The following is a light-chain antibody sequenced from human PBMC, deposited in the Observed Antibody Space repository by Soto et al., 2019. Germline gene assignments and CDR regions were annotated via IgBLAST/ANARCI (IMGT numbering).Light chain of an antibody. CDR2: DAS. J-gene: IGKJ2*01. CDR3: QQYGSYSSFT. CDR1: QSISSW. Sequence: DIQMTQSPSTLSASVGDRVTITCRASQSISSWLAWYQQKPGKAPKVLIYDASSLESGVPSRFSGSGSVTEFTLTISSLQPDDSATYYCQQYGSYSSFTFGQGTKLEIK. V-gene: IGKV1-5*01.